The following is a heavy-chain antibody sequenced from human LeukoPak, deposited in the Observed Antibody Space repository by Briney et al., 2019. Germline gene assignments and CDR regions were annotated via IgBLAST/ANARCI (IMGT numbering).Heavy chain of an antibody. V-gene: IGHV3-48*04. CDR1: GFTFSSYS. CDR2: ISSSSSTI. CDR3: ARVWSSGYTKDY. Sequence: GGSLRLSCAASGFTFSSYSIDWVRQAPGKGLEWLSYISSSSSTIYFADSVKGRFTISRDNAKNSAYLHMNSLRAEDTAVHYCARVWSSGYTKDYWGQGTLVTVS. J-gene: IGHJ4*02. D-gene: IGHD3-22*01.